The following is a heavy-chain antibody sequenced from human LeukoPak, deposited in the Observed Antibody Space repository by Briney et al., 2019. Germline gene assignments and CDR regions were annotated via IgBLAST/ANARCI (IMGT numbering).Heavy chain of an antibody. J-gene: IGHJ3*02. CDR1: GFIFPSYW. V-gene: IGHV3-7*01. D-gene: IGHD3-10*01. CDR2: IKEDGSEK. CDR3: ARVTPITMVRGAHDAFDI. Sequence: GSLRLSCTSSGFIFPSYWMTWVRQAPGKGLEWVANIKEDGSEKYYVDSVKGRFTISRDNAKKSLFLEMNSLRDEDTAVYYCARVTPITMVRGAHDAFDIWGQGTMVTVSS.